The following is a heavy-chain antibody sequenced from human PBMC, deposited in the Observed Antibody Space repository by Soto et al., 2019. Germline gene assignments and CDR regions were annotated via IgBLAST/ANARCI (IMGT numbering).Heavy chain of an antibody. CDR3: ARGSYSSGWYESFDY. J-gene: IGHJ4*02. CDR1: GCTFTSYD. D-gene: IGHD6-19*01. CDR2: MNPNSGNT. Sequence: ASVKVSCKASGCTFTSYDINWVRQATGQGLEWMGWMNPNSGNTGYAQKFQGGVTMTRNTSISTAYMELSSLRSEDTAVYYCARGSYSSGWYESFDYWGQGTLVTVSS. V-gene: IGHV1-8*01.